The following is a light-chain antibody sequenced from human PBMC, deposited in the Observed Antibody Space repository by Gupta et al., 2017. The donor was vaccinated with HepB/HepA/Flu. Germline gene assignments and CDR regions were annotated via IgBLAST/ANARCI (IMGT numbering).Light chain of an antibody. J-gene: IGLJ2*01. V-gene: IGLV2-14*03. CDR1: SSDVGGYNY. Sequence: QSALTQPASVSGSPGQPITISCTGTSSDVGGYNYVSWYQQHPGKAPKLMIYDVSNRPSGVSNRFSGSKSGNTASLTISGLQAEDEADYYCSSYTSSSTLVVFGGGTKLTAL. CDR3: SSYTSSSTLVV. CDR2: DVS.